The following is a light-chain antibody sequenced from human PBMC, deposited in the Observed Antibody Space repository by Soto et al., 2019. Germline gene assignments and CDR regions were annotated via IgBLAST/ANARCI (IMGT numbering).Light chain of an antibody. J-gene: IGKJ2*01. CDR2: GAS. CDR1: QTVSTN. Sequence: ETVMTQSPATLSVSPGEGATLSCRASQTVSTNLAWYQQKPGQAPRPLIHGASTRATGTPARFSGSGSGTEFTLTISSLQSEDFAVYYCQQYNYWPYTFGQGTKLEIK. CDR3: QQYNYWPYT. V-gene: IGKV3-15*01.